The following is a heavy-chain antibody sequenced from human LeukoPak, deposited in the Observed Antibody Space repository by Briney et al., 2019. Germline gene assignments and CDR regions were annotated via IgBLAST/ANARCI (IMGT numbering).Heavy chain of an antibody. CDR3: ASGHPDYDFWSGYYLYYFDY. J-gene: IGHJ4*02. D-gene: IGHD3-3*01. V-gene: IGHV4-39*01. CDR2: IYYSGST. Sequence: SETLSLTCTVSGGSISSSSYYWGWIRQPPGKGLEWIGSIYYSGSTYYNPSLKSRVTISVDTSKNQFSLKLSSVTAADTAVYYCASGHPDYDFWSGYYLYYFDYWGQGTLVTVSS. CDR1: GGSISSSSYY.